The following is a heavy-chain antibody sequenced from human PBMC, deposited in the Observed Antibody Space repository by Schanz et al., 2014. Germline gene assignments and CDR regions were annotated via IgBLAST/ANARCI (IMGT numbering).Heavy chain of an antibody. CDR3: ARTTNPFNFDSWPYLDY. D-gene: IGHD3-9*01. J-gene: IGHJ4*02. CDR2: IKQDGSEK. Sequence: EVQLVESGGGLVQPGGSLRLSCAASGFSVSSNFMTWVRQAPGKGLEWVANIKQDGSEKYYVDSVKGRFTISRDNAKNSLYLQMNSLRPEDTAVYYCARTTNPFNFDSWPYLDYWGQGTLVTVSS. V-gene: IGHV3-7*01. CDR1: GFSVSSNF.